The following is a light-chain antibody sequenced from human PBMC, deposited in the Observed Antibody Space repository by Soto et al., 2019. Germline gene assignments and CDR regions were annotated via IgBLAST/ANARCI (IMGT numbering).Light chain of an antibody. CDR3: SSYAGFFSFV. Sequence: QSVLTHLRSVSGTAGKSVTISCTGTSSDVGGYNYVSWYQQYPGKAPKLIIYNVGTRRLGVPGRFSSCKSGNTASLTISGXQAEDEAQYYCSSYAGFFSFVFGSGTKVTV. CDR1: SSDVGGYNY. V-gene: IGLV2-11*01. J-gene: IGLJ1*01. CDR2: NVG.